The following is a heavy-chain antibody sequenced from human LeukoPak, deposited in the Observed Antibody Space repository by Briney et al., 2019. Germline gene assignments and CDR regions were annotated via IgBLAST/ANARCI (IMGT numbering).Heavy chain of an antibody. J-gene: IGHJ6*03. D-gene: IGHD2-2*01. CDR2: TYTSGST. CDR1: GGSISSYY. CDR3: ARDSESSPYYYYMDV. V-gene: IGHV4-4*07. Sequence: SETLSLTCTVSGGSISSYYWSWIRQPAGKGLEWIGRTYTSGSTNYNPSLKSRVTISVDKSKNQFSLKLSSVTAADTAVYYCARDSESSPYYYYMDVWGKGTTVTVSS.